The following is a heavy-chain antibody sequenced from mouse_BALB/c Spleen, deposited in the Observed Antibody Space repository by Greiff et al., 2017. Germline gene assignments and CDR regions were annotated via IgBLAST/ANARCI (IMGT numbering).Heavy chain of an antibody. V-gene: IGHV1-9*01. D-gene: IGHD2-3*01. CDR1: GYTFSSYW. J-gene: IGHJ3*01. CDR3: ASSTIYDGYYWFAY. CDR2: ILPGSGST. Sequence: QVQLQQSGAELMKPGASVKISCKATGYTFSSYWIEWVKQRPGHGLEWIGEILPGSGSTNYNEKFKGKATFTADTSSNTAYMQLSSLTSEDSAVYYCASSTIYDGYYWFAYWGQGTLVTVSA.